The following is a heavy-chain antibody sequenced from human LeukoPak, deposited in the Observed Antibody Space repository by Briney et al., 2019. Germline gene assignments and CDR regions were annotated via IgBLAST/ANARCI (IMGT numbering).Heavy chain of an antibody. CDR2: IYHSGST. CDR1: GYSIRSGYY. Sequence: KPSETLSLTCTVSGYSIRSGYYWGWIRQPPGKGLEWIGSIYHSGSTYYNPSLRSRVTISVDTSKNQFSLKLSSVTAADTAVYYCARGTTVTFSYWGQGTLVTVSS. J-gene: IGHJ4*02. D-gene: IGHD4-17*01. V-gene: IGHV4-38-2*02. CDR3: ARGTTVTFSY.